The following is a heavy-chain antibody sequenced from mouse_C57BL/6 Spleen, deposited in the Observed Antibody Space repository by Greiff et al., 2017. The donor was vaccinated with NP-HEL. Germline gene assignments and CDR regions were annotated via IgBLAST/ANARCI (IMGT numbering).Heavy chain of an antibody. V-gene: IGHV1-26*01. CDR2: INPNNGGT. CDR3: AREGGTIDY. Sequence: VQLQQSGPELVKPGASVKISCKASGYTFTDYYMNWVKQSHGKSLEWIGDINPNNGGTSYNQKFKGKATLTVDKSSSTAYMELRSLTSEDSAVYYCAREGGTIDYWGQGTTLTVSS. CDR1: GYTFTDYY. D-gene: IGHD3-3*01. J-gene: IGHJ2*01.